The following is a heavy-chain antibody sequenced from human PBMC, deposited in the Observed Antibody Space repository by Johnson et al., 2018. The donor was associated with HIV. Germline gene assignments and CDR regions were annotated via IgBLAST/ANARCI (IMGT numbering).Heavy chain of an antibody. CDR1: GFSFSNYA. CDR2: ISGSGGST. D-gene: IGHD5-18*01. V-gene: IGHV3-23*04. J-gene: IGHJ3*02. Sequence: VQLVESGGGVVQPGGSLRLACAASGFSFSNYAMSWVRQAPGKGLEWVSSISGSGGSTYYADSVRGRFTISRDNSKNTLYLQMNSLRAEDTAVYYCASDPVQVYSYGPTNDAFDIWGQGTMVTVSS. CDR3: ASDPVQVYSYGPTNDAFDI.